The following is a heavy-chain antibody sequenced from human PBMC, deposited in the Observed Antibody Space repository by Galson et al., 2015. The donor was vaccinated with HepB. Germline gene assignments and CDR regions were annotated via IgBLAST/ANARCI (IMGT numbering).Heavy chain of an antibody. D-gene: IGHD6-13*01. CDR1: GFTFSDYY. J-gene: IGHJ6*02. CDR3: ARDGGIAAAGRGQYGMDV. V-gene: IGHV3-11*05. Sequence: SLRLSCAASGFTFSDYYMSWIRQAPGKGLEWVSYISSSSSYTNYADSVKGRFTISRDNAKNSLYLQMNSLRAEDTAVYYCARDGGIAAAGRGQYGMDVWGQGTTVTVSS. CDR2: ISSSSSYT.